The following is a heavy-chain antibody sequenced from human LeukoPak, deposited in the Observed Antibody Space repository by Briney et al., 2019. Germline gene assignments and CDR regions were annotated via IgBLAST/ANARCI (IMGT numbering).Heavy chain of an antibody. CDR1: GFTFSSYW. V-gene: IGHV3-74*01. J-gene: IGHJ4*02. Sequence: GGSLRLSCVASGFTFSSYWMYWVRQGPGKGLVWVSRINSDGSSTSYADSVKGRFTISRDNAKNTLYLQMNSLRAEDTAVYYCARFIAAPYYFDYWGRGTLVTVSS. CDR3: ARFIAAPYYFDY. D-gene: IGHD6-13*01. CDR2: INSDGSST.